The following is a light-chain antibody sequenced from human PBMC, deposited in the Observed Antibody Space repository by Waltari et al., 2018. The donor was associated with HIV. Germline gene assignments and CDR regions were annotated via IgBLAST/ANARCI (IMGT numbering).Light chain of an antibody. CDR2: EAY. V-gene: IGLV3-10*01. Sequence: SYELPQPPSVSVSPGQTARITCSGVLHYKYPFWYQQKSGQAPVLVIYEAYKRPSGIPERFSGSRSGAMAILTISGAQVEDEGDYYCYSTDSSGRGVFGGGTKLTVL. J-gene: IGLJ3*02. CDR1: LHYKY. CDR3: YSTDSSGRGV.